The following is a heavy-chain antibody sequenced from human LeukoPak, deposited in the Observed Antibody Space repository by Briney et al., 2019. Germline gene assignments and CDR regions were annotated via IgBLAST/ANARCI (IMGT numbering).Heavy chain of an antibody. CDR3: ARGDYSLSSYYYYYMDV. V-gene: IGHV4-38-2*02. D-gene: IGHD4-11*01. CDR2: IYHSGST. Sequence: SETLSLTCTVSGYSINNGYYWGWIRQPPGKGLEWIGSIYHSGSTNYNPSLKSRVTISVDTSKNQFSLKLSSVTAADTAVYYCARGDYSLSSYYYYYMDVWGKGTTVTVSS. J-gene: IGHJ6*03. CDR1: GYSINNGYY.